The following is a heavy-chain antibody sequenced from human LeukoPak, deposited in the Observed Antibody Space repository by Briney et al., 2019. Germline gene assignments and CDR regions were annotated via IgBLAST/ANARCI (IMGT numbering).Heavy chain of an antibody. D-gene: IGHD2-2*01. V-gene: IGHV3-30*02. CDR3: AKDRREYCSSITCSSFDY. CDR1: GFTFSNYG. J-gene: IGHJ4*02. CDR2: IRYDGSNK. Sequence: GGSLRLSCAASGFTFSNYGMHWVRQAPGKGLEWVAFIRYDGSNKEYADSVKGRFTISRDNSKNMLYLQMNSLRAADTAVYYCAKDRREYCSSITCSSFDYWGQGTLVAVSS.